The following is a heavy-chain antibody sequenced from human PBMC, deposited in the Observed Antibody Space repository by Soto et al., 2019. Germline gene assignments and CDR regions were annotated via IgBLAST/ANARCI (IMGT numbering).Heavy chain of an antibody. CDR2: ITTSSAYI. J-gene: IGHJ5*02. CDR1: GFTFNTYD. V-gene: IGHV3-21*01. Sequence: EVQLVESGGGLVKPGGSLRLSCAASGFTFNTYDMNWVRQAPGKGLEWVSSITTSSAYIYYADSLKGRITIPRDNAKNSLFLQMTSLRAEDTAVYYCVRSGTARLLRHSGFDPRAQGTLVTFPS. D-gene: IGHD2-21*01. CDR3: VRSGTARLLRHSGFDP.